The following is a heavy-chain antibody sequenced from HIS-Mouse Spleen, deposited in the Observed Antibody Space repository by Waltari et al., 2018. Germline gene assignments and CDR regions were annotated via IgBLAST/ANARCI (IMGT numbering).Heavy chain of an antibody. V-gene: IGHV4-39*07. D-gene: IGHD6-13*01. J-gene: IGHJ2*01. Sequence: QLQLQESGPGLVKPSETLSLTCTVSGGSISSSSYYWGWIRQPPGKGLEWIGSIYYNGSTYSNPALKSRVTVSVETSKNQFSLKLSSVTAADTAVYYCAREIPYSSSWYDWYFDLWGRGTLVTVSS. CDR1: GGSISSSSYY. CDR2: IYYNGST. CDR3: AREIPYSSSWYDWYFDL.